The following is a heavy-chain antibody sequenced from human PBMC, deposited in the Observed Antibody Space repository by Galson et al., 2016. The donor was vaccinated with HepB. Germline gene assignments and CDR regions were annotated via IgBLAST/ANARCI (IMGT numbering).Heavy chain of an antibody. CDR3: AREPMIAVLAANNWFDP. CDR1: GGTFSSYA. J-gene: IGHJ5*02. Sequence: SVKVSCKASGGTFSSYAISWVRQAPGQGLEWMGGIIPIFATTNYAQKFQDRVTITADESTSTAYMKLSSLRSEDTAVYYCAREPMIAVLAANNWFDPWGQGTLVTVSS. D-gene: IGHD3-22*01. V-gene: IGHV1-69*13. CDR2: IIPIFATT.